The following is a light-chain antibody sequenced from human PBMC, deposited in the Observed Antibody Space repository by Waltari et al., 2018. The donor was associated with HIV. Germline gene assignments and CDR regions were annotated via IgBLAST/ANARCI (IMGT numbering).Light chain of an antibody. CDR2: AAS. CDR3: QQYGTPPYT. J-gene: IGKJ2*01. Sequence: ENVLTQSPCTLSLSPGERATLSCRASRVVSRKYLTWYQQRPVQTPRLLIYAASTRATAIPDRFSGSGFGTDLTLTISRLEPEDFAVYYCQQYGTPPYTLGQGTKVEI. V-gene: IGKV3-20*01. CDR1: RVVSRKY.